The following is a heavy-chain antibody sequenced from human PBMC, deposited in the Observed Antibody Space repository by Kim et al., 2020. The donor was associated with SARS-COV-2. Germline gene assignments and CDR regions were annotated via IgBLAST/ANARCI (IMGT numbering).Heavy chain of an antibody. J-gene: IGHJ4*01. D-gene: IGHD2-2*01. CDR1: GGSFSGYY. CDR3: SRGDLLGYCSSTSCYHFD. V-gene: IGHV4-34*01. CDR2: INHSGST. Sequence: SETLSLTCAVYGGSFSGYYWSWIRQPPGKGLEWIGEINHSGSTNYNPSLKSRVTISVDTSKNQFSLKLSSVTAADTDVYYCSRGDLLGYCSSTSCYHFD.